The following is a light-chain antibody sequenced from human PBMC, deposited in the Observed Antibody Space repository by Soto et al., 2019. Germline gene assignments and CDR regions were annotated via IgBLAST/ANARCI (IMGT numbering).Light chain of an antibody. V-gene: IGKV3-11*01. Sequence: EIVLTQSPATLSLSPGERATLSCRTSQSVSSYLAWFQQKPGQPPRLLIYDASNRATGIPARFSGSGSGTDFTLTISSLEPEDFAVYYCQQRHNWPLTFGGGTKVEIK. CDR3: QQRHNWPLT. J-gene: IGKJ4*01. CDR2: DAS. CDR1: QSVSSY.